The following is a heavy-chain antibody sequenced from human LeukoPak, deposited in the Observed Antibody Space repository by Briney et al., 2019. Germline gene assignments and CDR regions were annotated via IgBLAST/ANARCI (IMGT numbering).Heavy chain of an antibody. CDR1: GFTFSSYA. V-gene: IGHV3-23*01. CDR3: AKAVWFGEFDYYFFGLDV. D-gene: IGHD3-10*01. CDR2: ISGSGGDT. J-gene: IGHJ6*02. Sequence: GGSLRLSCAAFGFTFSSYAMGWVRQAPGKGLEWASAISGSGGDTYYADSVKGRFTFSRDNSKNTLYLQMNSLRPEDTALYHCAKAVWFGEFDYYFFGLDVWGQGTTVTVSS.